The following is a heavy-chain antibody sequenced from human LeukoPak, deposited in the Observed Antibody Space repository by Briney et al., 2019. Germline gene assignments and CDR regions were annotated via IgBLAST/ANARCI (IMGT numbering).Heavy chain of an antibody. CDR1: GGSISSYY. CDR2: IYYSGST. J-gene: IGHJ4*02. CDR3: ARHSLFGVVIYYFDY. V-gene: IGHV4-59*08. D-gene: IGHD3-3*02. Sequence: KPSETLSLTCTVSGGSISSYYWSWIRQPPGKGLEWIGYIYYSGSTNYNPSLKSRVTISVDTSKNQFSLKLSSVTAADTAVYYCARHSLFGVVIYYFDYWGQGTLVTVSS.